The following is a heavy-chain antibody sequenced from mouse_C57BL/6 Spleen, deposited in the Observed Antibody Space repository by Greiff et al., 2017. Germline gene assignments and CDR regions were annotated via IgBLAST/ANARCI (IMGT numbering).Heavy chain of an antibody. J-gene: IGHJ2*01. Sequence: VQLQQSGAELVRPGASVTLSCKASGYTFTDYEMHWVKQTPVHGLEWIGAIDPETGGTAYNQKFKGKAILTADKSSSTAYMELRSLTSEDSAVYYCTRERDGALFGYWGQGTTLTVSS. CDR2: IDPETGGT. D-gene: IGHD3-3*01. CDR3: TRERDGALFGY. CDR1: GYTFTDYE. V-gene: IGHV1-15*01.